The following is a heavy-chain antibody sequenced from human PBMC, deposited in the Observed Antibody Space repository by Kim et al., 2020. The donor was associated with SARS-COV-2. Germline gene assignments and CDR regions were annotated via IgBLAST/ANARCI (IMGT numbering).Heavy chain of an antibody. J-gene: IGHJ4*02. CDR2: ISSSGSTI. D-gene: IGHD2-2*01. Sequence: GGSLRLSCAASGFTFSDYYMSWIRQAPGKGLEWVSYISSSGSTIYYADSVKGRFTISRDNDKNSLYLQMNSLRAEDTAVYYCARALGYCSSTSCYLDYWGQGTLVTVSS. V-gene: IGHV3-11*04. CDR1: GFTFSDYY. CDR3: ARALGYCSSTSCYLDY.